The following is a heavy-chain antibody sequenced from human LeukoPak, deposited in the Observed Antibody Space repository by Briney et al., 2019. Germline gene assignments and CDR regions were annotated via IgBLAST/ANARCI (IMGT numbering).Heavy chain of an antibody. CDR2: ISAYNGNT. CDR3: ARDPYYYDSSGYYD. V-gene: IGHV1-18*01. J-gene: IGHJ4*02. D-gene: IGHD3-22*01. CDR1: GYTFTSYG. Sequence: ASVKVSCKAPGYTFTSYGISWVRQAPGQGLEWMGWISAYNGNTNYAQKLQGRVTMTTDTSTSTAYMELRSLRSDDTAVYYCARDPYYYDSSGYYDWGQGTLVTVSS.